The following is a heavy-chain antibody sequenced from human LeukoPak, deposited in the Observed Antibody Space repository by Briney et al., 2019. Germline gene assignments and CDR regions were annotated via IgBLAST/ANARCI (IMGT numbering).Heavy chain of an antibody. J-gene: IGHJ5*02. CDR1: DFTFSSYW. D-gene: IGHD3-16*01. CDR3: ARGGAS. CDR2: IKPDGTEK. Sequence: GGSLRLSCVASDFTFSSYWMNWVRQAPGKGLEWVANIKPDGTEKYYVDSVKGRFTISRDNAKNSLYLQMNSLRAEDTAVYYCARGGASWGQGTLVTVSS. V-gene: IGHV3-7*01.